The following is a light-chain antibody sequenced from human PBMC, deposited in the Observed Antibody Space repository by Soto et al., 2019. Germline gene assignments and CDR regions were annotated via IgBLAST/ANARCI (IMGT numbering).Light chain of an antibody. CDR3: QQYGSSPWT. J-gene: IGKJ1*01. CDR2: GAS. Sequence: EIVLTQSPGTLSLSAGESATLSCRASQSVSSSYLAWYQQKPGQAPRLLIYGASSRATGIPDRFSGSGSGTDFTLTISRLEPEDLAVYYCQQYGSSPWTFGQGTKVDIK. V-gene: IGKV3-20*01. CDR1: QSVSSSY.